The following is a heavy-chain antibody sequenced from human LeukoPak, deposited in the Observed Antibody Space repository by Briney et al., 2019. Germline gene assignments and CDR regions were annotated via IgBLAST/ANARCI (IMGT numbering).Heavy chain of an antibody. CDR2: ISGSGGST. CDR3: AKAVVAGTDY. J-gene: IGHJ4*02. D-gene: IGHD6-19*01. Sequence: PGGSLRLSCAASGFTFSSYAMSWVRQAPGKGLERVSAISGSGGSTYYADSVKGRFTISRDNSKNTLYLQTNSLRAEDTAVYYCAKAVVAGTDYWGQGTLVTVSS. V-gene: IGHV3-23*01. CDR1: GFTFSSYA.